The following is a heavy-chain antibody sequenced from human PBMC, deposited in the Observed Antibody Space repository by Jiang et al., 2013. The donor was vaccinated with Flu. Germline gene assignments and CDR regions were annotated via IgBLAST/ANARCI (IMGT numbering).Heavy chain of an antibody. CDR1: GFSFSHYG. D-gene: IGHD6-19*01. Sequence: VQLLESGGGVVQPGRSLRLSCAASGFSFSHYGIHWVRQAPGKGLEWVAVISYDGSNKYYADSVKGRFTISRDNSKNTLYLQMNSLRVEDTAVYYCAKDARRSSSPKSYLDYWGQGTLVTVSS. V-gene: IGHV3-30*18. J-gene: IGHJ4*02. CDR2: ISYDGSNK. CDR3: AKDARRSSSPKSYLDY.